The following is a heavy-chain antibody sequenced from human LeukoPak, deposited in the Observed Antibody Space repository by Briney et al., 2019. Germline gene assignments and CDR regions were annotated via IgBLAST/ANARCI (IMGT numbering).Heavy chain of an antibody. CDR3: ASRYYDILTGYYTVDY. CDR1: GGSFSGYY. J-gene: IGHJ4*02. D-gene: IGHD3-9*01. CDR2: INHSGST. V-gene: IGHV4-34*01. Sequence: SETLSLTCAVDGGSFSGYYWSWIRQPPGKGLEWIGEINHSGSTNYNPSLKSRVTISVDTSKNQFSLKLSSVTAADTAVYYCASRYYDILTGYYTVDYWGQGTLVTVSS.